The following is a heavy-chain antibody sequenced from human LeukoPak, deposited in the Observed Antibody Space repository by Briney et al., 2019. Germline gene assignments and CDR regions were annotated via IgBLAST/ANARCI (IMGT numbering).Heavy chain of an antibody. Sequence: GGSLRLSCAASGFTFSSYAMRWVRQAPGKGLEWVSAISGSCGSTYYADSVRGRFTISRDNSKNTLYLQMNSLRAEDTAVYYCAKVPSPFGVVRYFDYSGQGTLVTVSS. CDR1: GFTFSSYA. J-gene: IGHJ4*02. CDR3: AKVPSPFGVVRYFDY. D-gene: IGHD3-3*01. V-gene: IGHV3-23*01. CDR2: ISGSCGST.